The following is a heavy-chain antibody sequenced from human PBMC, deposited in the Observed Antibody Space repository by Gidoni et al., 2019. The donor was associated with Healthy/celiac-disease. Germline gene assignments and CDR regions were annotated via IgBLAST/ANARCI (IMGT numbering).Heavy chain of an antibody. Sequence: GGLVKPGGSLRLSCAASGFTFSTYIMNWVRQAPGKGLEWVSSINSRSTYIYYADSVKGRFTISRDNAKNSLHLQMNSLRVEDTGTYYCARPRDCSGGSCFFDYWGQGTLVIVSS. CDR1: GFTFSTYI. CDR2: INSRSTYI. D-gene: IGHD2-15*01. CDR3: ARPRDCSGGSCFFDY. J-gene: IGHJ4*02. V-gene: IGHV3-21*01.